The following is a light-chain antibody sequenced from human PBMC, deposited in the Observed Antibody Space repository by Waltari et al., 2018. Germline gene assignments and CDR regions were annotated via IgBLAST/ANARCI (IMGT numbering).Light chain of an antibody. Sequence: EIVLTQSPATLSLSPGAGATLSCRASENVYNYLAWYQQRPGQAPRLLIYDVSNGATGIPARFSGSGSGTDFTLSISSLEPEDFAVYYCHQRGVWPPTFGQGTKLQVK. CDR2: DVS. J-gene: IGKJ2*01. V-gene: IGKV3-11*01. CDR1: ENVYNY. CDR3: HQRGVWPPT.